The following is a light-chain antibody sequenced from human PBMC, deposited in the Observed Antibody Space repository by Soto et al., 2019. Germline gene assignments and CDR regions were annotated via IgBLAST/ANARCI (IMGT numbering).Light chain of an antibody. CDR2: EVS. CDR3: NSHTSADVRV. J-gene: IGLJ1*01. Sequence: QSALTQPASVSGSPGQSITLSCTGTSNDIGRYNHVSWYQHHPGKAPKLIISEVSNRPSGVSNRFSGSKSGYTASLTISGLQSEDEADYYCNSHTSADVRVFGTGTKLTVL. V-gene: IGLV2-14*01. CDR1: SNDIGRYNH.